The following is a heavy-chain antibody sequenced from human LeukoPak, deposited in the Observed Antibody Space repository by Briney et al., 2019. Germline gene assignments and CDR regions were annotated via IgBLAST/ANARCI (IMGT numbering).Heavy chain of an antibody. CDR3: ARDRDGYKPGGFDY. CDR1: GCTFTGYY. D-gene: IGHD5-24*01. CDR2: INPNSGGT. V-gene: IGHV1-2*06. Sequence: ASVKVSRKASGCTFTGYYMHWVRQAPGQGLEWMGRINPNSGGTNYAQKFQGRVTMTRDTSISTAYMELSRLRSDDTAVYYCARDRDGYKPGGFDYWGQGTLVTVSS. J-gene: IGHJ4*02.